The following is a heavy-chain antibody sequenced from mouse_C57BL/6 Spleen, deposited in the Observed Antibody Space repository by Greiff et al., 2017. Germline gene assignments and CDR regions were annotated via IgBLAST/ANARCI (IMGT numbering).Heavy chain of an antibody. V-gene: IGHV7-3*01. CDR3: ARYGTGHWYFDV. D-gene: IGHD4-1*01. CDR1: GFTFTDYY. CDR2: IRNKANGYTT. J-gene: IGHJ1*03. Sequence: EVQVVESGGGLVQPGGSLSLSCAASGFTFTDYYMSWVRQPPGKALEWLGFIRNKANGYTTEYSASVKGRFTISRDNSQSILYLQMNALRAEDSATYYCARYGTGHWYFDVWGTGTTVTVSS.